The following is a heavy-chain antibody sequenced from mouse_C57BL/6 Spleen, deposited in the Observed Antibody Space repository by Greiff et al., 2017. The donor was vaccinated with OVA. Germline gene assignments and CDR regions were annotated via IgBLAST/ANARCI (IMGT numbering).Heavy chain of an antibody. CDR1: GYTFTDYE. V-gene: IGHV1-15*01. J-gene: IGHJ2*01. CDR2: IDPETGGT. Sequence: QVQLQQSGAELVRPGASVTLSCKASGYTFTDYEMHWVKQTPVHGLEWIGAIDPETGGTAYNQKFKGKAILTADKSSSTAYMELHSLTSEDSAVYYCTSPYDYLGYWGQGTTLTVSS. CDR3: TSPYDYLGY. D-gene: IGHD2-4*01.